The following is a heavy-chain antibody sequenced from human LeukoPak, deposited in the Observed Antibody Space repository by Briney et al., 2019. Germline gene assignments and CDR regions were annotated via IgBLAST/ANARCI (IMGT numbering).Heavy chain of an antibody. CDR3: ARGKRYSSSWSYYYYYYMDV. CDR1: GYTLTELS. Sequence: ASVKVSCKVSGYTLTELSVHWVRQAPGKGLEWMGNFDPKDGGTIYAQRFQGRVTMTEDTSTHTAYMELSSLRSEDTAVYYCARGKRYSSSWSYYYYYYMDVWGKGTTVTISS. D-gene: IGHD6-13*01. J-gene: IGHJ6*03. V-gene: IGHV1-24*01. CDR2: FDPKDGGT.